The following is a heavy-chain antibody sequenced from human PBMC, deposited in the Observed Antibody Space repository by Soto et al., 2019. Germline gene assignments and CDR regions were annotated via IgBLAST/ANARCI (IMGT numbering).Heavy chain of an antibody. D-gene: IGHD1-26*01. CDR3: ARRGSGSYDDY. V-gene: IGHV3-23*01. CDR2: ISGSGGST. J-gene: IGHJ4*02. CDR1: GFTFSSYA. Sequence: EVQLLESGGGLVQPGGSLRLSCAASGFTFSSYAMNWVRQAPGKGLEWVSVISGSGGSTYYADCVKGPFTISRDNSKTTLYLQMNSLSAVDAAGYYCARRGSGSYDDYWGQGTLVTVSS.